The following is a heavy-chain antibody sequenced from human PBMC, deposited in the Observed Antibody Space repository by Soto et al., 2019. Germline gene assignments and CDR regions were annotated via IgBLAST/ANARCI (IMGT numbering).Heavy chain of an antibody. D-gene: IGHD6-13*01. J-gene: IGHJ4*02. V-gene: IGHV4-30-2*01. CDR3: AGKPHKIAAAGTWYFDY. CDR1: GGSISSGGYS. CDR2: IYHSGST. Sequence: KPSETLSLTCAVSGGSISSGGYSWSWIRQPPGKGLEWIGYIYHSGSTYYNPSLKSRVTISVDRSKNQFSLKLSSVTAADTAVYYCAGKPHKIAAAGTWYFDYWGQGTLVTVSS.